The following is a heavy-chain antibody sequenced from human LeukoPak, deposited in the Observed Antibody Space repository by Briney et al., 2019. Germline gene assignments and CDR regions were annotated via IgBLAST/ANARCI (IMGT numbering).Heavy chain of an antibody. V-gene: IGHV3-66*02. CDR3: ARDRYSSSSNFDY. J-gene: IGHJ4*02. CDR1: GFTVSSNY. Sequence: GGSLRLSCAASGFTVSSNYMSWVRQAPGKGLEWVSVIYSGGNTYYADSVKGRFTISRDNSKNTLYLQMNSLRAEDTAVYYCARDRYSSSSNFDYWGQGTLVTVSS. D-gene: IGHD6-13*01. CDR2: IYSGGNT.